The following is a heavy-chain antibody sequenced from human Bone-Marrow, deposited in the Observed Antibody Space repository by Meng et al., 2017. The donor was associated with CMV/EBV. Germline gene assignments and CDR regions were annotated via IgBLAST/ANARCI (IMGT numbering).Heavy chain of an antibody. J-gene: IGHJ3*02. CDR1: GFTFSSYA. CDR3: TSLSADAFDI. V-gene: IGHV3-73*01. CDR2: IRSKANSYAT. Sequence: GGSLKISCAASGFTFSSYAMSWVRQAPGKGLEWVGRIRSKANSYATAYAASVKGRFTISRDDSKNTAYLQMNSLKTEDTAVYYCTSLSADAFDIWGQGTMVTVSS. D-gene: IGHD2/OR15-2a*01.